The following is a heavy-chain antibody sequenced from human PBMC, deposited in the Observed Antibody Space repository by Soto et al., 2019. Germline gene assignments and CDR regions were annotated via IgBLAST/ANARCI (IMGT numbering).Heavy chain of an antibody. CDR2: IYYSGST. CDR1: GGFISSCDYY. V-gene: IGHV4-30-4*01. Sequence: SETLSLTCTVSGGFISSCDYYWSWIRQPPGKGLEWIGYIYYSGSTYYNPSLKSRVTISVDTSKNQFSPKLSSVTAADTAVYYCAMSAGGIQLWYNFDYWGQGTLVT. CDR3: AMSAGGIQLWYNFDY. J-gene: IGHJ4*02. D-gene: IGHD5-18*01.